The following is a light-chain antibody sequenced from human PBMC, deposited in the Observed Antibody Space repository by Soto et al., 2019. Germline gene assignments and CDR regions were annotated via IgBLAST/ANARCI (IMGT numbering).Light chain of an antibody. Sequence: DIQMTQSPSPLSASVGGRVTITFRASQSISSWLAWYQQKPGKAPKLLIYKASSLESGVPSRFSGSGSGTEFTLTISSLQPDDFATYYCQQYNSYSETFGQGTKVDIK. CDR2: KAS. CDR1: QSISSW. V-gene: IGKV1-5*03. J-gene: IGKJ1*01. CDR3: QQYNSYSET.